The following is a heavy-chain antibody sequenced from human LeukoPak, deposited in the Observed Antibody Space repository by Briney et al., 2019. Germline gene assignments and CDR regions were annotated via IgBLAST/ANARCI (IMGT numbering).Heavy chain of an antibody. CDR2: IKQDGSEK. Sequence: GGSLRLSCAASGFTFSSYAMSWDRQAPGKGLEWVANIKQDGSEKYYVDSVKGRFTISRDNAKNSLYLQMNSLRAEDTAVYYCARVPTAAAGMYYFDYWGQGTLVTVSS. CDR1: GFTFSSYA. D-gene: IGHD6-13*01. V-gene: IGHV3-7*01. CDR3: ARVPTAAAGMYYFDY. J-gene: IGHJ4*02.